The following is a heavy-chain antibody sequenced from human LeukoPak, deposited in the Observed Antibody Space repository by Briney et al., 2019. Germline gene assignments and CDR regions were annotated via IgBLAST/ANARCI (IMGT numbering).Heavy chain of an antibody. D-gene: IGHD2/OR15-2a*01. J-gene: IGHJ6*03. V-gene: IGHV1-69*05. Sequence: GASVKVSCKASGGTFSSYAISWVRQAPGQGLEWMGGIIPIFGTANYAQKFQGRVTMTRNTSISTAYMELSSLRSEDTAVYYCARGTKLLSPYYYYYYYMDVWGKGTTVTISS. CDR3: ARGTKLLSPYYYYYYYMDV. CDR2: IIPIFGTA. CDR1: GGTFSSYA.